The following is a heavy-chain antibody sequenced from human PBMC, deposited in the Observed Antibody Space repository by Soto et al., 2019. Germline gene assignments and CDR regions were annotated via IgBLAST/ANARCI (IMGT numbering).Heavy chain of an antibody. V-gene: IGHV4-59*01. D-gene: IGHD3-9*01. CDR1: GGSISSYY. J-gene: IGHJ6*03. CDR2: IYYSGST. CDR3: ARADIPSSDYYYYYMDV. Sequence: SETLSLTCTVSGGSISSYYWSWIRQPPGKGLEWIGYIYYSGSTNYNPSLKSRVTISVDTSKNQFSLKLSSVTAADTAVYYCARADIPSSDYYYYYMDVWGKGTTVTVSS.